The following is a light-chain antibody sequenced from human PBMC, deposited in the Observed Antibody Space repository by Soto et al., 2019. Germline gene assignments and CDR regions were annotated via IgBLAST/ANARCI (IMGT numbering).Light chain of an antibody. CDR3: QKLQSNPPT. Sequence: DIQLTQSPSFLSASVGDRVTIPCRASQAISSFLAWYQQKPGKAPKLLIYAASTLQSGVPSRFSGSGSGTEFTLTINGLQPEDFVTYYCQKLQSNPPTFGGGTKVEIK. CDR1: QAISSF. J-gene: IGKJ4*01. CDR2: AAS. V-gene: IGKV1-9*01.